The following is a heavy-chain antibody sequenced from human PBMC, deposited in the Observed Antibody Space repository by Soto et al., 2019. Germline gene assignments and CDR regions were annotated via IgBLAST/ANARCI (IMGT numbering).Heavy chain of an antibody. CDR2: IYYSGST. CDR1: GGSISSGDYY. D-gene: IGHD6-6*01. Sequence: KASETLSLTCTVSGGSISSGDYYWSWIRQPPGKGLEWIGYIYYSGSTYYNPSLKSRVTISVDTSKNQFSLKLGSVTAADTAVYYCARVAARPDGYYGMDVWGQGTTVTVSS. J-gene: IGHJ6*02. V-gene: IGHV4-30-4*01. CDR3: ARVAARPDGYYGMDV.